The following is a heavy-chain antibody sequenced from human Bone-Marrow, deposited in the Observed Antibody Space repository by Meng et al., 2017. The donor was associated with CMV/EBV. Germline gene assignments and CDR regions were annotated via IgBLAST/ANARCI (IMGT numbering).Heavy chain of an antibody. J-gene: IGHJ5*02. V-gene: IGHV4-39*01. CDR1: GGSISSSSYY. D-gene: IGHD2-2*01. CDR3: ARLIVVVPARGWFDP. Sequence: SETLSLTCTVSGGSISSSSYYWGWIRQPPGKGLEWIGSIYYSGSTYYNPSLKRRVTITVDTSKNQFSLKLSSVTAADTAVYYCARLIVVVPARGWFDPWGQGTLVTVSS. CDR2: IYYSGST.